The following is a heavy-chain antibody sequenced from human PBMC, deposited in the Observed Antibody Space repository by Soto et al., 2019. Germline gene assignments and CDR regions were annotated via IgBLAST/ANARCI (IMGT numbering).Heavy chain of an antibody. CDR3: ARDKGYDILTGYYRPGAFDI. CDR1: GGSISSYY. Sequence: QVQLQESGPGLVKPSETLSLTCTVSGGSISSYYWSWIRQPPGKGLEWIGYIYYSGSTNYNPSLKSRATISVDTSKNQFSLKLSSVTAADTAVYYCARDKGYDILTGYYRPGAFDIWGQGTMVTVSS. V-gene: IGHV4-59*01. CDR2: IYYSGST. D-gene: IGHD3-9*01. J-gene: IGHJ3*02.